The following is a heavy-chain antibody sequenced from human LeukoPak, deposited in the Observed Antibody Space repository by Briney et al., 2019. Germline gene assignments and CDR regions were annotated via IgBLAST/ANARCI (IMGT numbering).Heavy chain of an antibody. CDR1: GGSISSYY. V-gene: IGHV4-39*01. J-gene: IGHJ6*02. CDR3: ARRPLGYYYGMDV. CDR2: IYYSGST. Sequence: PSETLSLTCTVSGGSISSYYWGWIRQPPGKGLEWIGSIYYSGSTYYNPSLKSRVTISVDTSKNQFSLKLSSVTAADTAVYYCARRPLGYYYGMDVWGQGTTVTVSS.